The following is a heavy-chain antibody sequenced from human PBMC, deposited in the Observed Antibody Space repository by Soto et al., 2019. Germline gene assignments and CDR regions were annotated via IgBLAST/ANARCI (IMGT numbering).Heavy chain of an antibody. V-gene: IGHV3-23*01. CDR2: ISATGSST. CDR3: AKDSSRTYSDFWSGFYFDF. CDR1: GFTFSSYA. J-gene: IGHJ4*02. D-gene: IGHD3-3*01. Sequence: LRLSCAASGFTFSSYAMSWVRRAPGKGLEWVSAISATGSSTFYADSVKGRFTISRDISKNTLYLQMNSLRAEDTAVYYCAKDSSRTYSDFWSGFYFDFWGQGALVTVS.